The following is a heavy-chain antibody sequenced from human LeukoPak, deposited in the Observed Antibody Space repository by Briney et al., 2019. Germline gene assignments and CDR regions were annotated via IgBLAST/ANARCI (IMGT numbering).Heavy chain of an antibody. CDR2: ISGSGGST. CDR3: AKDPGVAVAGLFDY. CDR1: GFTFSSYS. J-gene: IGHJ4*02. V-gene: IGHV3-23*01. D-gene: IGHD6-19*01. Sequence: PGGSLRLSCAASGFTFSSYSMNWVRQAPGKGLEWVSAISGSGGSTYYADSVKGRFTVSRDNSKNTLYLQMNSLRAEDTAVYYCAKDPGVAVAGLFDYWGQGTLVTVSS.